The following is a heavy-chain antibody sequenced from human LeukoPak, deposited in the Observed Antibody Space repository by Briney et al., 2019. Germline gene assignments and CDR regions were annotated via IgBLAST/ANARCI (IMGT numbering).Heavy chain of an antibody. Sequence: SETLSLTCTVSGGSISSYYWSWIRQPPGKGLEWIGRIYTSGSTNYNPSLKSRVTMSVDTSKNQFSLKLSSVTAADTAVYYCARASLGYCSGGSCAGVYYYYYMDVWGKGTTVTISS. CDR3: ARASLGYCSGGSCAGVYYYYYMDV. CDR1: GGSISSYY. J-gene: IGHJ6*03. D-gene: IGHD2-15*01. CDR2: IYTSGST. V-gene: IGHV4-4*07.